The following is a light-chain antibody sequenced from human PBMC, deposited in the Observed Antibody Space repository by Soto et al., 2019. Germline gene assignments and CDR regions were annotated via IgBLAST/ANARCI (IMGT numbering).Light chain of an antibody. CDR3: AAWDGSLQTWV. CDR1: SSNIGSNI. J-gene: IGLJ3*02. V-gene: IGLV1-44*01. CDR2: TNN. Sequence: QSVLTQPPSASGTPGQRVTISWSGSSSNIGSNIVNWYQHLPGTAPKLLIYTNNQRPSGVPDRSSDSKSGTSASLAISGLQSEDEADYYCAAWDGSLQTWVFGGGTKLTVL.